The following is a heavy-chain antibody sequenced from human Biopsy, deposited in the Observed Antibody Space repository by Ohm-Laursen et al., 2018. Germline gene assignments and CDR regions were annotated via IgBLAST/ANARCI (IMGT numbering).Heavy chain of an antibody. V-gene: IGHV4-34*01. J-gene: IGHJ4*02. Sequence: GTLSLTCVVYGGSFSGYYWSWIRQPPGKGLEWIGEMNHGGSTNYNSSLKSRVTISVDTSKNQFSLKLNSVTAEDTAVYYCAKDGELGGLYYGYFDYWGQGTLVTVSS. D-gene: IGHD1-26*01. CDR3: AKDGELGGLYYGYFDY. CDR1: GGSFSGYY. CDR2: MNHGGST.